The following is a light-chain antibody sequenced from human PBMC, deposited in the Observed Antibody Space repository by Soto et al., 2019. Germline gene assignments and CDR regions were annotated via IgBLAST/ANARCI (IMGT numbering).Light chain of an antibody. J-gene: IGLJ2*01. CDR1: SSDVGGYNY. V-gene: IGLV2-14*01. CDR2: DVR. Sequence: QSALTQPASVSGSPGQSITISCTGTSSDVGGYNYVSWYQQHPGKAPKLMIYDVRNRPSGVSNRFSGSKSDNTASLTISGLQAEDEADYYCTSYTSSSTRVVFGGGTKVTVL. CDR3: TSYTSSSTRVV.